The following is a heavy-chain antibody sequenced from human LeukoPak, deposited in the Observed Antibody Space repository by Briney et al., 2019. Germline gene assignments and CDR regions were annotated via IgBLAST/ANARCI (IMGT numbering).Heavy chain of an antibody. CDR2: IIPIFGTA. CDR3: ARDVRGAAGLAY. CDR1: GGTFSSYA. Sequence: ASVKVSCKASGGTFSSYAISWVRQAPGQGLEWMGGIIPIFGTANYAQKFQGRVTITADESTSTAYMELSSLRSEDTAVYYCARDVRGAAGLAYWGQGTLVTVSS. D-gene: IGHD3-10*02. J-gene: IGHJ4*02. V-gene: IGHV1-69*13.